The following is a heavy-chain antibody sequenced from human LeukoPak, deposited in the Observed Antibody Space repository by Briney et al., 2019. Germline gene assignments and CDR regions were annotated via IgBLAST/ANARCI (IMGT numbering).Heavy chain of an antibody. Sequence: PGGSLRLSCAASGFTFSTYAMSWVRLAPGKGLEWVSGISGSGGSTYYADSVKGGFTSSRDNSNNTLYVQMNSLRVEDTAVYYCAKSGGLSGSGRLAMDVWGQGTTVTVSS. V-gene: IGHV3-23*01. CDR3: AKSGGLSGSGRLAMDV. CDR1: GFTFSTYA. J-gene: IGHJ6*02. CDR2: ISGSGGST. D-gene: IGHD3-10*01.